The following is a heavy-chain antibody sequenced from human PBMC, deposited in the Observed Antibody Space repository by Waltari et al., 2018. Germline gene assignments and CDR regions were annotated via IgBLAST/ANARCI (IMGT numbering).Heavy chain of an antibody. Sequence: QVQLVQSGAEVKKPGASVKVSCKASGYTFTGYYMHWVRQAPGQGLEWMGRINPNIGGTNYAQKFQGRVTMTRDTSISTAYMELSRLRSDDTAVYYCARVAGPPLVVAATKYYFDYWGQGTLVTVSS. CDR3: ARVAGPPLVVAATKYYFDY. D-gene: IGHD2-15*01. CDR1: GYTFTGYY. V-gene: IGHV1-2*06. CDR2: INPNIGGT. J-gene: IGHJ4*02.